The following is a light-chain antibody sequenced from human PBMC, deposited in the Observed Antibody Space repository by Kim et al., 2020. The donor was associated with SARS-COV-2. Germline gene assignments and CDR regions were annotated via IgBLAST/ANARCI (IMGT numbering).Light chain of an antibody. J-gene: IGLJ2*01. V-gene: IGLV3-1*01. Sequence: SYELTQPPSVSVSPGRTATITCSGDNLGNKYVAWYQQRPGQSPVVVIYQDYKRPSEIPERFSGSNSGNTATLTISGTQAVDEADYYCQVWDSSAVVFGGG. CDR1: NLGNKY. CDR3: QVWDSSAVV. CDR2: QDY.